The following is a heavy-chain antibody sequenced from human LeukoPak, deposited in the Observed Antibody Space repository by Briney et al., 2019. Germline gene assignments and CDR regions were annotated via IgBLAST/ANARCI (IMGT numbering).Heavy chain of an antibody. D-gene: IGHD4/OR15-4a*01. Sequence: GGSLRLSCAASGFTFSSYAMHWVRQAPGEGLEWVAIISYDGSNKYYADSVKGRFTISRDNSKNTLYLQMNSLRPEDTAVYYCAKQSGADRGHLDFWGQGTLVTVSS. CDR2: ISYDGSNK. J-gene: IGHJ4*02. V-gene: IGHV3-30*18. CDR1: GFTFSSYA. CDR3: AKQSGADRGHLDF.